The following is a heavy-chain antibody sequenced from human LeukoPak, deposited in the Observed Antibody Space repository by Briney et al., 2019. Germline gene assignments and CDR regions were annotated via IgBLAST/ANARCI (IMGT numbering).Heavy chain of an antibody. CDR3: ARDVSHRDTAMVTDYYGMDV. J-gene: IGHJ6*02. V-gene: IGHV3-21*01. D-gene: IGHD5-18*01. CDR1: GFTFSSYG. CDR2: ISSSSSYI. Sequence: GGSLRLSCAASGFTFSSYGMHWVRQAPGKGLEWVSSISSSSSYIYYADSVRGRFTISRDNAKNSLYLQMKSLRAEDTAVYYCARDVSHRDTAMVTDYYGMDVWGQGTTVTVSS.